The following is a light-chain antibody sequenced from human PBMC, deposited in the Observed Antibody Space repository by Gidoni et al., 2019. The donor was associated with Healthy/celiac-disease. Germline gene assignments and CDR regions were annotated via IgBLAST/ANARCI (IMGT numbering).Light chain of an antibody. J-gene: IGLJ1*01. CDR3: CSYAGSYTLNV. CDR1: SSDVGGYNY. Sequence: QSALTQPLSVSVSPGQSVTISCTGTSSDVGGYNYVSWYQQHPGKAPKIMIYDVSKRPSGVPDRFSGAKSGNTASLTISGLQAEDEADYYCCSYAGSYTLNVFGTGTKVTVL. CDR2: DVS. V-gene: IGLV2-11*01.